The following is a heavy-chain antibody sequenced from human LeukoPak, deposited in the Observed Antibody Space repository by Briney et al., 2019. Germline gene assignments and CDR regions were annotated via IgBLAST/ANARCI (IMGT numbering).Heavy chain of an antibody. CDR3: AKDATYYDILTGYYTPDY. J-gene: IGHJ4*02. Sequence: GGSLRLSCAASGFTFSSYSMNWVRQAPGKGLEWVAVISYDGSNKYYADSVKGRFTISRDNSKNTLYLQMNSLRAEDTAVYYCAKDATYYDILTGYYTPDYWGQGTLVTVSS. V-gene: IGHV3-30*18. D-gene: IGHD3-9*01. CDR1: GFTFSSYS. CDR2: ISYDGSNK.